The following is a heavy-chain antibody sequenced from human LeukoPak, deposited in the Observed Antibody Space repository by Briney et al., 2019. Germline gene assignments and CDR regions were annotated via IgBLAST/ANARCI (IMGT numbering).Heavy chain of an antibody. CDR3: ARHFYGSGTYYHFDY. D-gene: IGHD3-10*01. CDR2: ISPYNDNT. J-gene: IGHJ4*02. Sequence: ASVKVSCKASGYSFPSYGISWVRQAPGQGPEWMGWISPYNDNTNYAQKLQGKATLTTDTSTSTAYMELRSLRSDDTAVYYCARHFYGSGTYYHFDYWGQGTLVTVSS. V-gene: IGHV1-18*01. CDR1: GYSFPSYG.